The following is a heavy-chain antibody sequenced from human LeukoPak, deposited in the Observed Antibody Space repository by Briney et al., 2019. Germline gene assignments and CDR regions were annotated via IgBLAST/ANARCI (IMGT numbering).Heavy chain of an antibody. V-gene: IGHV4-30-2*01. CDR2: IYHSGST. CDR1: GGSISSGGYS. CDR3: ASDYGDYGFDY. Sequence: PSETLSLTRAVSGGSISSGGYSWSWIRQPPGKGLEWIGYIYHSGSTYYNPSLKSRVTISVDRSKNQFSLKLSSVTAADTAVYYCASDYGDYGFDYWSQGTLVTVSS. J-gene: IGHJ4*02. D-gene: IGHD4-17*01.